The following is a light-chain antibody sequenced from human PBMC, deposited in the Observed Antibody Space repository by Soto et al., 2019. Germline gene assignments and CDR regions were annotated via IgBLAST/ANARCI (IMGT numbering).Light chain of an antibody. CDR3: QQYNNWPLA. Sequence: ERVMTQSPGTLSVSPGERATLSCRASQSVSSNLAWYQQKPGQAPRLLIYGASSRATGIPARFSGSGSGTEFTLTISSRQSEDFAVYDCQQYNNWPLAFGGGTKVDIK. J-gene: IGKJ4*01. CDR2: GAS. CDR1: QSVSSN. V-gene: IGKV3-15*01.